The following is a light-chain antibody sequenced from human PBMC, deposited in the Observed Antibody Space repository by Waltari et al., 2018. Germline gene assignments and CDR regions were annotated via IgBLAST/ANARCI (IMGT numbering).Light chain of an antibody. J-gene: IGKJ5*01. CDR3: QQSYSSLPIT. CDR2: AAS. CDR1: QSLGTS. Sequence: DILLTQSPSSLSASVGVRVTINCRGGQSLGTSLNWYQQKPGNAPNHLIYAASSLQSGVPSRFSGSGSGIEFTLIISSLQPEDFATYYCQQSYSSLPITFGQGTRLEIK. V-gene: IGKV1-39*01.